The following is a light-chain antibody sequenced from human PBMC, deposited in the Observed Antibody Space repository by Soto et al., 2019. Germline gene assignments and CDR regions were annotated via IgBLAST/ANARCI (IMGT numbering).Light chain of an antibody. CDR1: SSDIGRYNF. Sequence: QSALTQPPSASGSPGQSVTISCTGTSSDIGRYNFVSWYQHHPGKAPRLIIYEVTKRPSGVPDRFSGSKSDSTASLTVSGLQSEAEAVYYCSSYTGSTNLVVFGGGTKLTVL. CDR2: EVT. CDR3: SSYTGSTNLVV. J-gene: IGLJ2*01. V-gene: IGLV2-8*01.